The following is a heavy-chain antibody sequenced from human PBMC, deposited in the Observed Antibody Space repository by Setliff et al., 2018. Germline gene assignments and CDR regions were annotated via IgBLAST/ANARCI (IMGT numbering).Heavy chain of an antibody. D-gene: IGHD3-3*01. V-gene: IGHV3-15*01. Sequence: PGGSLRLSCAASGFTFSDAWMSWVRQAPGKGLEWVGRIKSNSDGGTTDYAAPVKGRFTISRNDSENTVFLQMNNLNTEDTAVYYCTTDPYRPYYDFWSGFYTWGQGALGTVS. J-gene: IGHJ5*02. CDR2: IKSNSDGGTT. CDR1: GFTFSDAW. CDR3: TTDPYRPYYDFWSGFYT.